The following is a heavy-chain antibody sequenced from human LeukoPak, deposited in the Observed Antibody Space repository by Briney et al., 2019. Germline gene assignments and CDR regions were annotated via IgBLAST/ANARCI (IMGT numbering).Heavy chain of an antibody. CDR3: ARHLRAYSSSWYFDY. CDR1: GYSFASYW. V-gene: IGHV5-51*01. CDR2: IYPGDAHT. J-gene: IGHJ4*02. D-gene: IGHD6-13*01. Sequence: GESLKISCKTSGYSFASYWIGWVRQMPGEGLEWMGVIYPGDAHTTYSPSFQGHVTISADKSINTAYLQWSSLKASDTAMYYCARHLRAYSSSWYFDYWGQGTLVTVSS.